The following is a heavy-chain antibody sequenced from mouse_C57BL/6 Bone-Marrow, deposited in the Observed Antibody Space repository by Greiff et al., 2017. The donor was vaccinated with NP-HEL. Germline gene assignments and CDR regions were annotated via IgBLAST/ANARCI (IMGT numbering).Heavy chain of an antibody. CDR1: GYSITSGYY. CDR2: ISYDGSN. V-gene: IGHV3-6*01. Sequence: EVQLQESGPGLVKPSQSLSLTCSVTGYSITSGYYWNWIRQFPGNKLEWMGYISYDGSNNYNPSLKNRISITRDTSKKQFFLKLNSVTTEDTATYYCASTTVQAHYYAMDYWGQGTSVTVSS. D-gene: IGHD1-1*01. CDR3: ASTTVQAHYYAMDY. J-gene: IGHJ4*01.